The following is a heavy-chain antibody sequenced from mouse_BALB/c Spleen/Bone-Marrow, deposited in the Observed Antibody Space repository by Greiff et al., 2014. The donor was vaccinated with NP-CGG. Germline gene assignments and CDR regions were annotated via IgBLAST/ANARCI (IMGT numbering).Heavy chain of an antibody. V-gene: IGHV5-6*02. CDR1: GFTFSTYG. CDR3: TRQGNWDHYATDY. D-gene: IGHD4-1*01. CDR2: ISSGGGYT. J-gene: IGHJ4*01. Sequence: EVKLVESGGDLVKPGGSLKLSCAASGFTFSTYGMSWVRQTPDKRLEWVATISSGGGYTYYPDSVKGRFTISRDNAKNTLYLQMSRLKSEDTAMYYCTRQGNWDHYATDYWGQGTSVTVSS.